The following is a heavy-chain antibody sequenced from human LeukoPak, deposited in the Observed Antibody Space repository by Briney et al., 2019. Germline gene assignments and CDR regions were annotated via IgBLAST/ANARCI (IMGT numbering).Heavy chain of an antibody. CDR2: VDPEDGET. J-gene: IGHJ4*02. V-gene: IGHV1-69-2*01. CDR1: GYTFTDYY. CDR3: ATDPLIEMATISGDY. Sequence: ASVKISCKASGYTFTDYYMHWVQQAPGKGLEWMGRVDPEDGETIYAEKFQGRVTITADTSTDTVYMELSSLRSEDTAVYYCATDPLIEMATISGDYWGQGTLVTVSS. D-gene: IGHD5-24*01.